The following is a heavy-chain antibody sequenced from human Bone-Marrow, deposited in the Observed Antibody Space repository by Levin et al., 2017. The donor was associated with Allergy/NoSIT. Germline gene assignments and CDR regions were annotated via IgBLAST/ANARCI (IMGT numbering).Heavy chain of an antibody. CDR2: IRASGSSI. CDR1: GFTFSAHN. CDR3: AREAKGFYGMDV. J-gene: IGHJ6*02. V-gene: IGHV3-21*01. Sequence: PGGSLRLSCAVSGFTFSAHNMNWVRQTPGLGLEWVASIRASGSSIYYADSMKGRLTVSRDNAKKLLFLQLDSLRGADTAVYYCAREAKGFYGMDVWGQGTTVTVSS.